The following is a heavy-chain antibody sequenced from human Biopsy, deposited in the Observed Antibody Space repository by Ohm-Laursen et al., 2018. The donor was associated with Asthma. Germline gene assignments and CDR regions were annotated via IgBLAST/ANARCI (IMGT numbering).Heavy chain of an antibody. CDR1: GFTFRAHA. Sequence: SLRLSCAASGFTFRAHAMSWVRQAPGKGLEWVSTISGNSGITYYADSVKGRFTISRDNSQNTLYLHMDSLSAEDTAVYYCAKDRSGTWYGFDYGGQGTLVTVSS. V-gene: IGHV3-23*01. CDR3: AKDRSGTWYGFDY. CDR2: ISGNSGIT. J-gene: IGHJ4*02. D-gene: IGHD6-13*01.